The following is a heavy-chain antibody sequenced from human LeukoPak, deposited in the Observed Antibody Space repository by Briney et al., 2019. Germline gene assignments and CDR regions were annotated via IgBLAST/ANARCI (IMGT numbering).Heavy chain of an antibody. CDR2: INHSGST. J-gene: IGHJ4*02. V-gene: IGHV4-34*01. CDR1: GGSFSGYY. Sequence: SETLPLTCAVYGGSFSGYYWSWIRQPPGKGLEWIGEINHSGSTNYNPSLKSRVTISVDTSKNQFSLKLSSVTAADTAVYYCAKDRSYYYDSSGEGHFDYWGQGTLVTVSS. D-gene: IGHD3-22*01. CDR3: AKDRSYYYDSSGEGHFDY.